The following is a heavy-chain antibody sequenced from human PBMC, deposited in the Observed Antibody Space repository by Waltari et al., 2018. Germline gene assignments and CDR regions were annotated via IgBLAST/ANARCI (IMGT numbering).Heavy chain of an antibody. D-gene: IGHD4-17*01. CDR1: GFTFSSYA. CDR3: ARDTVTEGAYYFDY. Sequence: QVQLVESGGGVVQPGRSLRLSCAASGFTFSSYAMHWVRQAPGKGLEWVAVISYDGSNKYYTDSVKGRFTISRDNSKNTLYLQMNSRRAEDTAVYYCARDTVTEGAYYFDYWGQGTLVTVSS. CDR2: ISYDGSNK. J-gene: IGHJ4*02. V-gene: IGHV3-30-3*01.